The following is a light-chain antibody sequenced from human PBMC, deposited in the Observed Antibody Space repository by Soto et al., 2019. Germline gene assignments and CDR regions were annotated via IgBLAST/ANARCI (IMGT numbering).Light chain of an antibody. CDR3: QQHGISHIT. J-gene: IGKJ5*01. V-gene: IGKV3-20*01. CDR2: DAS. Sequence: VLTQSPGTLSWSPGGSATLSCRASQNINNNYLAWYQHKPGQAPRLLMYDASLRATGVPDRFSGSGSGTDFTLTITRLEPDDSAVYYCQQHGISHITFGQGTRLEI. CDR1: QNINNNY.